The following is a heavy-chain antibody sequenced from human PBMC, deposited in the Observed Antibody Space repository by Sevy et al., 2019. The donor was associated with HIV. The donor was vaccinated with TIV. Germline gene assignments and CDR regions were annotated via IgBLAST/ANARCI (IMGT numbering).Heavy chain of an antibody. CDR3: VKEGGGGGGDH. CDR2: IKYDGSNK. J-gene: IGHJ4*02. V-gene: IGHV3-30*02. CDR1: GFSFSSYG. Sequence: GGSLRLSCAASGFSFSSYGMHWVRQAPGKGLEWMSYIKYDGSNKDYADSVKGRFTISRDNSKNTLYLQMNSLRVEDRAVFYGVKEGGGGGGDHWGQGTLVTVSS. D-gene: IGHD3-16*01.